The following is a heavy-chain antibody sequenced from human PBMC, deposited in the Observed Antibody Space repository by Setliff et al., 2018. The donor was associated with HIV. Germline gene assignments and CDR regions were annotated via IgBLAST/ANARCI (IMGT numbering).Heavy chain of an antibody. CDR1: GFTFSSYA. D-gene: IGHD6-13*01. CDR3: ARGQSNSWYLKVPYYMDV. CDR2: ISGSGGST. V-gene: IGHV3-23*01. J-gene: IGHJ6*03. Sequence: GSLRLSCAASGFTFSSYAMSWVRQAPGKGLEWVSAISGSGGSTLYADSVKGRFTSSRDNSQNTLYLQMNNLRAEDTAVYHCARGQSNSWYLKVPYYMDVWGKGTTVTVSS.